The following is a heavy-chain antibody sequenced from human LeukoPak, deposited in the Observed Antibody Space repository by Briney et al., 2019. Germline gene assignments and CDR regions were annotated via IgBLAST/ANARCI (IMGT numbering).Heavy chain of an antibody. CDR1: GGSISSYY. J-gene: IGHJ4*02. CDR2: IYTSGST. CDR3: ARNGGSGTYYDGNFDY. Sequence: PSETLSLTCTVSGGSISSYYWSWIRQSAGKGLEWIGRIYTSGSTNYKPSLKSRVTMSVDTSKNQFSLQLSSVTAADTAVYYCARNGGSGTYYDGNFDYWGQGTLVTVSS. D-gene: IGHD1-26*01. V-gene: IGHV4-4*07.